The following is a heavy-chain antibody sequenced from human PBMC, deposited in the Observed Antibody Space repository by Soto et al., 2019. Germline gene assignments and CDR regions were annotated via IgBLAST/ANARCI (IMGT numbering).Heavy chain of an antibody. J-gene: IGHJ3*02. CDR3: ARGGIVVVVAARDAFDI. CDR2: IYYSGST. Sequence: SETLSPTCSNSGGAIRSSSYYWGGIRQPPGKGLEWIGSIYYSGSTYYNPSLKSRVTISVDTSKNQFSLKLSSVTAADTAVYYCARGGIVVVVAARDAFDIWGQGTMVT. D-gene: IGHD2-15*01. CDR1: GGAIRSSSYY. V-gene: IGHV4-39*07.